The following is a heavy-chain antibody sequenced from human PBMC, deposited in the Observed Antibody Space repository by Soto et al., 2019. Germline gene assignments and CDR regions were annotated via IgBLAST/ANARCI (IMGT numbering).Heavy chain of an antibody. CDR1: GFTVSSTY. CDR3: ARGVPTTPGTFDY. Sequence: GGSLRLSCAASGFTVSSTYMSWVRQAPGKGLEWISIIYSGGSTFYADSVKGRFTISRDNSKNTLYLQMNSLRAEDTAVYYCARGVPTTPGTFDYRGQGTLVTVSS. V-gene: IGHV3-53*01. D-gene: IGHD2-15*01. J-gene: IGHJ4*02. CDR2: IYSGGST.